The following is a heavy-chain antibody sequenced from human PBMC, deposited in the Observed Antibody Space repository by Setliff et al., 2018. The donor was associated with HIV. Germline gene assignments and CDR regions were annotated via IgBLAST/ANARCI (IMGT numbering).Heavy chain of an antibody. Sequence: ASVKVSCKASGYTFTNYGITWVRQAPGHGLEWMGWLASYNDDANYAQSVQGRVTMTRDTSTGTVYMDLRSLRSDDTAMYYCAREKYGDKFDYWGQGTLVTVSS. CDR2: LASYNDDA. V-gene: IGHV1-18*01. CDR3: AREKYGDKFDY. J-gene: IGHJ4*02. D-gene: IGHD2-8*01. CDR1: GYTFTNYG.